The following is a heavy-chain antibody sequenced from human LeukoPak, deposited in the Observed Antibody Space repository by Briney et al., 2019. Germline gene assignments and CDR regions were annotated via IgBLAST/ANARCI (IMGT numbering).Heavy chain of an antibody. V-gene: IGHV1-18*01. CDR2: ISAYNGNT. J-gene: IGHJ3*02. CDR1: GYTFTSYG. CDR3: ARDNYYDSSGYYFGAFDI. D-gene: IGHD3-22*01. Sequence: ASVKVSCKASGYTFTSYGISWVRQAPGQGLEWMGWISAYNGNTNYAQKLQGRVTMTTDTSTSTAYMELRSLSSDDTAVYYCARDNYYDSSGYYFGAFDIWGQGTMVTVSS.